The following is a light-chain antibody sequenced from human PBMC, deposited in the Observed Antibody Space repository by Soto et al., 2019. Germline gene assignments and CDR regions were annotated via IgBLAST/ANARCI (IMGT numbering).Light chain of an antibody. Sequence: EIVMTQSPATLSVSPGERATLSCRASQSVSGNLAWYQQKPGQAPRLLIYAASTRATGIPARFSGSGSGTECTRTISSLQSEDFAVSYCQQYNNWTPITFGPGTKVDIK. CDR3: QQYNNWTPIT. V-gene: IGKV3-15*01. CDR2: AAS. J-gene: IGKJ3*01. CDR1: QSVSGN.